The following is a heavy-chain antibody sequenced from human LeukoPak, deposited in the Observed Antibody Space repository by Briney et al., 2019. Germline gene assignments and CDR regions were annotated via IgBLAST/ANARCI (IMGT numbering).Heavy chain of an antibody. V-gene: IGHV3-21*01. Sequence: MAGGSLRLSCAASGFTFSSYSMNWVRQAPGKGLEWVSSISSSSSYIYYADSVKGRFTISRDNAKNSLYLQMNSLRAEDTAVYYCARDIAAAGRGSDYWGQGTLVTVSS. CDR2: ISSSSSYI. CDR1: GFTFSSYS. CDR3: ARDIAAAGRGSDY. J-gene: IGHJ4*02. D-gene: IGHD6-25*01.